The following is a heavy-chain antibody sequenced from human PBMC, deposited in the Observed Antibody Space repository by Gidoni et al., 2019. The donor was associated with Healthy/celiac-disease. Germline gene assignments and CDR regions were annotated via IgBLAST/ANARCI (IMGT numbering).Heavy chain of an antibody. CDR3: ARGRNYDFWSGYFLDY. D-gene: IGHD3-3*01. CDR1: GFTFSSYD. CDR2: IGTAGDT. V-gene: IGHV3-13*01. J-gene: IGHJ4*02. Sequence: EVQLVESGGGLVQPGGSLRLSCAASGFTFSSYDMHRVRQATGKGLEWVSAIGTAGDTYYPGSVKGRFTISRENAKNSLYLQMNSLRAGDTAVYYCARGRNYDFWSGYFLDYWGQGTLVTVSS.